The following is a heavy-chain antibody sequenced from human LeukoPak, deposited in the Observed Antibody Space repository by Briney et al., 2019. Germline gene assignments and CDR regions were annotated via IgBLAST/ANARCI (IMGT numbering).Heavy chain of an antibody. D-gene: IGHD6-13*01. CDR1: GFTVSSNY. CDR3: ARDPGAAGTGYFDY. Sequence: PGGSLRLSCAASGFTVSSNYMSWVRQAPGKGLEWASVIYSGGSTYYADSVKGRFTISRDNSKNTLYLQMNSLRAEDTAVYCCARDPGAAGTGYFDYWGQGTLVTVSS. J-gene: IGHJ4*02. V-gene: IGHV3-53*01. CDR2: IYSGGST.